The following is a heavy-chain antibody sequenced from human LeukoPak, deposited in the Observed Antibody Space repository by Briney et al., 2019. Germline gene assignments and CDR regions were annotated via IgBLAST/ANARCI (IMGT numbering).Heavy chain of an antibody. J-gene: IGHJ4*02. CDR2: IWYDGSNK. V-gene: IGHV3-33*01. Sequence: GRSLRLSCAAPGFTFSSYGMHWVRQAPGKGLEWVAVIWYDGSNKYYADSVKGRFTISRDNSKNTLYLQMNSLRAEDTAVYYCARGYSSSLDYWGQGTLVTVSS. D-gene: IGHD6-13*01. CDR3: ARGYSSSLDY. CDR1: GFTFSSYG.